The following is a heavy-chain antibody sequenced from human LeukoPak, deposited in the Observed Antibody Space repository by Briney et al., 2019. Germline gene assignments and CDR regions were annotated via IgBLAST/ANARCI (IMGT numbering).Heavy chain of an antibody. J-gene: IGHJ4*02. CDR1: GFTFSSYN. CDR3: VRDNLGSYGNI. V-gene: IGHV3-21*01. Sequence: GGSLSLSCAASGFTFSSYNMNWVRQAPGKGLEWVASITSSSNYYADSVRGRFTISRDNSKNSLYLQTNSLRAEDTAVYYCVRDNLGSYGNIWGQGTLVTVSS. CDR2: ITSSSN. D-gene: IGHD1-26*01.